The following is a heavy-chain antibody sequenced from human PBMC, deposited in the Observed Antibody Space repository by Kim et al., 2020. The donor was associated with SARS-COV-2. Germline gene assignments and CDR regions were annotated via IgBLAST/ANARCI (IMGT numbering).Heavy chain of an antibody. D-gene: IGHD3-22*01. V-gene: IGHV1-8*01. J-gene: IGHJ5*02. Sequence: CAQEFQDRATMTRNTSKSTAYMELSSLRSEDTAVYYCARRGGYYSLPWFDPWGQGTLVTVSS. CDR3: ARRGGYYSLPWFDP.